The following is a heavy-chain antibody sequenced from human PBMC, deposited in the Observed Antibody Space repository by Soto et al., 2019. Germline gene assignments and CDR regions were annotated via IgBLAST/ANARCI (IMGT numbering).Heavy chain of an antibody. CDR2: ISTYNVNS. V-gene: IGHV1-18*01. J-gene: IGHJ4*02. CDR1: GYTFTTYS. Sequence: QVQLVQSGAEVKKPAASVKVSCKASGYTFTTYSITWVRKAPGQGLEWMGWISTYNVNSNYTRKVQGRVTMTKDTSTNTAYMELRSMRSDDTAVYYCARGDAYNPPCDYWGQGTLVTVSS. D-gene: IGHD1-1*01. CDR3: ARGDAYNPPCDY.